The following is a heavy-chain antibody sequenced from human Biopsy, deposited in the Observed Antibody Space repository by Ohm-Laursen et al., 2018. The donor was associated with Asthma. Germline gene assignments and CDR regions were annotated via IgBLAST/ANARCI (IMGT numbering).Heavy chain of an antibody. D-gene: IGHD2-2*01. Sequence: ASVKVSCKASGYTFTGYYMHWVRQAPGQGLEWMGRINPNSGGTNYAQKFQGRVTMTRDTSISTAYMELSRLRSDDTAVYYCAREATSGEVPFGYFYALDVWGEGTTVTVSS. V-gene: IGHV1-2*06. CDR2: INPNSGGT. CDR3: AREATSGEVPFGYFYALDV. J-gene: IGHJ6*04. CDR1: GYTFTGYY.